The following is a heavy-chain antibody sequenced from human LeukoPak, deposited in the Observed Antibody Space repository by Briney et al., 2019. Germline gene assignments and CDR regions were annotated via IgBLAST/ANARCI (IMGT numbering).Heavy chain of an antibody. CDR2: ISSSSSTI. CDR3: ARAYSERYGLGYYYMDV. V-gene: IGHV3-48*04. CDR1: GFTFSTYS. D-gene: IGHD1-26*01. Sequence: PGGSLRLSCAASGFTFSTYSMNWVRQAPGKGLEWVSYISSSSSTIYYADSVKGRFTISRDNAKNSLYLQMNSLRAEDTAVYYCARAYSERYGLGYYYMDVWGKGTTVTISS. J-gene: IGHJ6*03.